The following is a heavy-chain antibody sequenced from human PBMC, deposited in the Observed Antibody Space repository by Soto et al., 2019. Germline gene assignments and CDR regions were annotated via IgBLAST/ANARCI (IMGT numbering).Heavy chain of an antibody. V-gene: IGHV1-3*01. CDR3: ARGLLWPGGFDY. Sequence: ASVKVSCKASGYTFTSYAMHWVRQAPGQRLEWMGWINAGNGNTKYSQKFQGRVTITRDTSASTAYMELSSLRSEDTAVYYCARGLLWPGGFDYWGQGTLVTVSS. CDR2: INAGNGNT. D-gene: IGHD3-10*01. CDR1: GYTFTSYA. J-gene: IGHJ4*02.